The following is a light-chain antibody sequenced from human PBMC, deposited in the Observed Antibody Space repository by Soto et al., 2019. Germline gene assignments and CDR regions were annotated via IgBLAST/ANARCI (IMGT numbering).Light chain of an antibody. CDR3: QQRSNGPFMYT. CDR2: DAS. J-gene: IGKJ2*01. CDR1: QSVSGY. Sequence: EIVLTQSPATLSLSPGERATLSCRASQSVSGYLAWYQQKPGQAPRLLIYDASNRATGIPARFSGSGSGTDFALTISSLEPEDFAVYYCQQRSNGPFMYTFGQGTKLEIK. V-gene: IGKV3-11*01.